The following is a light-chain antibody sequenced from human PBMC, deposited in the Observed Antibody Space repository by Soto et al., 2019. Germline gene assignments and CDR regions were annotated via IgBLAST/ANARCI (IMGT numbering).Light chain of an antibody. V-gene: IGLV4-69*01. CDR1: SGHSSYA. Sequence: QLVLTQSPSASASLGASVKLTCTLSSGHSSYAIAWHQQQPEKGPRYLMKLNSDGSHSKGDGIPDRFSGSSSGAERYLTISSLQSEDEADYYGQTWGTGIVVFGGGTKRTVL. CDR2: LNSDGSH. J-gene: IGLJ2*01. CDR3: QTWGTGIVV.